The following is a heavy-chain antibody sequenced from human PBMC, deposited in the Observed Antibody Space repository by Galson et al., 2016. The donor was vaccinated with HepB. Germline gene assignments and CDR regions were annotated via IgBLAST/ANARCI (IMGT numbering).Heavy chain of an antibody. CDR3: ARATFGGVIVAPHY. CDR1: GFTFGSYS. Sequence: SLRLSCATSGFTFGSYSLNWVRQAPGKGLEWVSSISTSTTLMYYADSVKGRFTISRDNAKHSLYLQMNSLRVEDTAVYYCARATFGGVIVAPHYWGQGTLVIVSS. V-gene: IGHV3-21*01. J-gene: IGHJ4*02. CDR2: ISTSTTLM. D-gene: IGHD3-16*02.